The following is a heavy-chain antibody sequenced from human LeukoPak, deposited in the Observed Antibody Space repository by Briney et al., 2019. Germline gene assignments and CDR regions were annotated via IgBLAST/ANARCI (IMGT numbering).Heavy chain of an antibody. CDR2: ISSSSSYI. D-gene: IGHD1-26*01. CDR1: EFTFSRFS. Sequence: GGSLRLSCAVSEFTFSRFSMTWVRQAPGKGLEWVSSISSSSSYIYYRDSVKGRFTISRDNAKNSLYLQMHSLRAEDTAVYYCALVGATSWAPFDYWGQGTLVTVSS. V-gene: IGHV3-21*01. J-gene: IGHJ4*02. CDR3: ALVGATSWAPFDY.